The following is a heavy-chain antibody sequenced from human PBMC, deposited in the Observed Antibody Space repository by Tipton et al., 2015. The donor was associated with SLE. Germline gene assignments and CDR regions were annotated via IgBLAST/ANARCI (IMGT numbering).Heavy chain of an antibody. D-gene: IGHD2-15*01. J-gene: IGHJ6*02. V-gene: IGHV4-59*01. CDR1: GGSISSYY. CDR2: IYYSGST. CDR3: ASLGVVVAATQTVGMDV. Sequence: TLSLTCTVSGGSISSYYWSWIRQPPGKGLEWIGDIYYSGSTNYNPSLKSRVTISVDTSKNQFSLKLSSVTAADTAVYYCASLGVVVAATQTVGMDVWGQGTTVTVSS.